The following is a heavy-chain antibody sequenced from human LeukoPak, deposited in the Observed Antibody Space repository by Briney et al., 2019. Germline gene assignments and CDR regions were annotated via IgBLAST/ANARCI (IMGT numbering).Heavy chain of an antibody. Sequence: ASVKVSCKASGYTFTSYGISWVRQAPGQGLEWMGWISAYNGNTNYSQKLQGRVTMTTDTSTSTAYMELRSLRSDDTAVYYCASTTSGSYGDYYYYYGMDVWGQGTTVTVSS. J-gene: IGHJ6*02. CDR2: ISAYNGNT. CDR3: ASTTSGSYGDYYYYYGMDV. D-gene: IGHD1-26*01. V-gene: IGHV1-18*01. CDR1: GYTFTSYG.